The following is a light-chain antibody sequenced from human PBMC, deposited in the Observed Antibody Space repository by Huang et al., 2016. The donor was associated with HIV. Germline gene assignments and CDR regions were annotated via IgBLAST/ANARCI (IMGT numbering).Light chain of an antibody. Sequence: QLTQSPSSLSASVGDRVTITCRASQGISNTVAWYQQKPGKAPKLLIYDASSLQTGAPSRFSGSGSGTDFTLTSSSLQPEDCATYYCQQFNHYPLTFGGGTKVEIE. V-gene: IGKV1D-13*01. CDR2: DAS. J-gene: IGKJ4*01. CDR3: QQFNHYPLT. CDR1: QGISNT.